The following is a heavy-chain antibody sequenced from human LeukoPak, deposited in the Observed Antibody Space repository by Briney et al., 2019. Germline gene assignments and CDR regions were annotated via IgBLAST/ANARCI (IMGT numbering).Heavy chain of an antibody. Sequence: PSETLSLACAVYGGSFSGYYWSWIRQPPGKGLEWIGEINHSGSTNYNPSLKSRVTISVDTSKNQFSLKLSSVTAADTAVYYCARGRYYYDGSGYYFYWGQGTLVTVSS. V-gene: IGHV4-34*01. CDR2: INHSGST. CDR3: ARGRYYYDGSGYYFY. D-gene: IGHD3-22*01. J-gene: IGHJ4*02. CDR1: GGSFSGYY.